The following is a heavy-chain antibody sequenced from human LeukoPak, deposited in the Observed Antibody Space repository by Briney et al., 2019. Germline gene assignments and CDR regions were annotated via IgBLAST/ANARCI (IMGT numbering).Heavy chain of an antibody. Sequence: GGSLTLSCAASGFTFNKYALTWVRHAPGQGLERVSGISGSDGSTYYGDSVKGRFTVSRDNSKNTLYLQMNSLRAEDTAVYYCAKDYYDSGGSLSDFGGQGTVVTVSS. CDR2: ISGSDGST. J-gene: IGHJ4*02. D-gene: IGHD3-22*01. CDR1: GFTFNKYA. CDR3: AKDYYDSGGSLSDF. V-gene: IGHV3-23*01.